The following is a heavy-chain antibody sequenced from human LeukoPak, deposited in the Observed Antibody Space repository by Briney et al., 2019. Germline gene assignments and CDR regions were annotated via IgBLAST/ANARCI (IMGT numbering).Heavy chain of an antibody. CDR3: ARVRNIGFFPSNPDV. V-gene: IGHV1-2*02. CDR1: GYTFTGYY. D-gene: IGHD3-3*01. CDR2: INPNSGGT. Sequence: GASVKVSCKASGYTFTGYYMHWVRQAPGQGLEWMGWINPNSGGTNYAQKFQGRVTMTRDTSISTAYMELRSLRSDDTAVYYCARVRNIGFFPSNPDVWGKGTTVTVSS. J-gene: IGHJ6*04.